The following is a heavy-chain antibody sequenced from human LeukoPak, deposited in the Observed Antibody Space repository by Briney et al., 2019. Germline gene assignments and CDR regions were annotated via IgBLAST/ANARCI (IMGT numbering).Heavy chain of an antibody. V-gene: IGHV3-23*01. CDR3: AKAAPFVYFDS. CDR2: ISGSGAGT. Sequence: GGSLRLSCAASRFTFNNYAMTWVRQAPGKGLEWVSSISGSGAGTYYADSVEGRFTMSRDNSKNTLYLQMSSLRADDTAVYYCAKAAPFVYFDSWGQGTLVTVSS. CDR1: RFTFNNYA. J-gene: IGHJ4*02. D-gene: IGHD2/OR15-2a*01.